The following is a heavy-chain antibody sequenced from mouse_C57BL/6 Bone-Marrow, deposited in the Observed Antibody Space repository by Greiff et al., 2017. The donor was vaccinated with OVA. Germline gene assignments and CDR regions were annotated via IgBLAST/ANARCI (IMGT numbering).Heavy chain of an antibody. CDR2: IYPGSGNT. CDR1: GYTFTDYY. CDR3: ARSEDWYFDV. Sequence: VQLQQSGAELVRPGASVKLSCKASGYTFTDYYINWVKQRPGQGLEWIARIYPGSGNTYYNEKFKGKATLTAEKSSSTAYMQLSSLTSEDSAVCYCARSEDWYFDVWGTGTTVTVSS. J-gene: IGHJ1*03. V-gene: IGHV1-76*01.